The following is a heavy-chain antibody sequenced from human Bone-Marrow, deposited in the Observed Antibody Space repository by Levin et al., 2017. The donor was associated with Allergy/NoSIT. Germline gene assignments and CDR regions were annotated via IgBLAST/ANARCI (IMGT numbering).Heavy chain of an antibody. Sequence: SETLSLTCTVSGGSINNYYWNWIRQPAGKGPEWLGRICASGSAGYNSSVNSRVTMSIDTSNNQFSLNLSSVTAADTAVYYCARDPFRSSFDFWGQGILVTVSS. CDR3: ARDPFRSSFDF. CDR1: GGSINNYY. V-gene: IGHV4-4*07. J-gene: IGHJ4*02. D-gene: IGHD1-1*01. CDR2: ICASGSA.